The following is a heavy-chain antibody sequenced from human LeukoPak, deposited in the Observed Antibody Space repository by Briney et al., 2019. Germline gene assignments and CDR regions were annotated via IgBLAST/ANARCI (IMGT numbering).Heavy chain of an antibody. CDR1: GFTFSSYT. CDR2: ISGSGGST. CDR3: AKDTIPPLPYYYDSSGYFDY. D-gene: IGHD3-22*01. J-gene: IGHJ4*02. Sequence: GGSLRLSCAASGFTFSSYTMSWVRQAPGKGLEWVSAISGSGGSTYYADSVKGRFTISRDNSKNTPYLQMNSLRAEDTAVYYCAKDTIPPLPYYYDSSGYFDYWGQGTLVTVSS. V-gene: IGHV3-23*01.